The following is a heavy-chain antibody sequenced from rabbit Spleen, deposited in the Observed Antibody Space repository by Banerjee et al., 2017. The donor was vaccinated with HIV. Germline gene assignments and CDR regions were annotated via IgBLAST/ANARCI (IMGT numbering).Heavy chain of an antibody. J-gene: IGHJ4*01. CDR1: GFSFSSTYY. V-gene: IGHV1S40*01. D-gene: IGHD4-1*01. CDR2: IYTGNAKS. Sequence: QSLEESGGDLVKPGASLTLTCTASGFSFSSTYYMCWVRQPPGKGLEWIACIYTGNAKSYYAGWARGRFTVSKASWTTVTLQINSLTAADTASYFCARDLAGAVGWNFDLWGPGTLVTVS. CDR3: ARDLAGAVGWNFDL.